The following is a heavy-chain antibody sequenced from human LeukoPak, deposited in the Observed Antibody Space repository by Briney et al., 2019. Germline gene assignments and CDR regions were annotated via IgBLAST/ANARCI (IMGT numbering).Heavy chain of an antibody. J-gene: IGHJ5*02. CDR3: TRPYSSSFRWFDP. D-gene: IGHD6-13*01. Sequence: PGGSLRLSCAASGFTFSGSAMHWVRQASGKGLEWVGRIRSKANSYATAYAASVKGRFTISRDDSKNTAYLQMNSLKTEDTAVYYCTRPYSSSFRWFDPGAREPWSPSPQ. CDR2: IRSKANSYAT. V-gene: IGHV3-73*01. CDR1: GFTFSGSA.